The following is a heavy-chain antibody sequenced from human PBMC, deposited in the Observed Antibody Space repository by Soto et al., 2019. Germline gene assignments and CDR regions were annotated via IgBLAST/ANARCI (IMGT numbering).Heavy chain of an antibody. V-gene: IGHV2-26*01. Sequence: QVTLKESGPVLVNPTETLTLTCTVSGFSLSNARMGVSWIRQPPGKALEWLAHIFSNDEKSYSTSLKSRLTITKDTAKSQVVLTMPNMDPVDTATYYCARIRHSSPRVYYYGMDVWGQGTTVTVSS. D-gene: IGHD5-18*01. CDR1: GFSLSNARMG. CDR2: IFSNDEK. J-gene: IGHJ6*02. CDR3: ARIRHSSPRVYYYGMDV.